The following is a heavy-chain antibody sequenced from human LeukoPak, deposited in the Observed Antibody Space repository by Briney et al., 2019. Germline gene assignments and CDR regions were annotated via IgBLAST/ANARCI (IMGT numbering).Heavy chain of an antibody. Sequence: SETLSLTCTVSGGSMAISSYYWGWIRQPPGKDLEWIVSIYYRGFTYYNPSLRSRVTISIDTSKNQFSLKLTSMTAADTAVYYCARYDYGDFVFGFDSWGRGTLVTVSS. J-gene: IGHJ4*02. CDR1: GGSMAISSYY. CDR2: IYYRGFT. CDR3: ARYDYGDFVFGFDS. V-gene: IGHV4-39*01. D-gene: IGHD4-17*01.